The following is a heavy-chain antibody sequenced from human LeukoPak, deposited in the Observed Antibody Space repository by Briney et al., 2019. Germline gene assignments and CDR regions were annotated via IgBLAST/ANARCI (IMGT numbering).Heavy chain of an antibody. Sequence: GGSLRLSCAASGFTFSDYYMSWIRQAPGKGLEWVSYISSSGSTIYYADSVKSRFTISRDNAKNSLYLQMNSLRAEDTAVYYCARDKYYDILSGMDVWGQGTTVTVSS. J-gene: IGHJ6*02. CDR3: ARDKYYDILSGMDV. V-gene: IGHV3-11*01. D-gene: IGHD3-9*01. CDR1: GFTFSDYY. CDR2: ISSSGSTI.